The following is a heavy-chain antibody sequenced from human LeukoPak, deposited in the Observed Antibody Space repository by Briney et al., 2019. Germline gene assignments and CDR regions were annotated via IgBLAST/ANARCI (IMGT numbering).Heavy chain of an antibody. Sequence: GRSLRLSCAASGFTFSSYGMHWVRQAPGKGLEWVAVISYDGSNKYYADSVKGRFTISRDNSKNTLYLQMNSLRAEDTAVYYCAKVPYDFWSGYYEYWGQGTLVTVSS. V-gene: IGHV3-30*18. J-gene: IGHJ4*02. CDR1: GFTFSSYG. CDR2: ISYDGSNK. CDR3: AKVPYDFWSGYYEY. D-gene: IGHD3-3*01.